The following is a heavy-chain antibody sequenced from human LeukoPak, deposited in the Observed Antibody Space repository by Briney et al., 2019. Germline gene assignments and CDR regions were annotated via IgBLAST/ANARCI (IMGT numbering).Heavy chain of an antibody. Sequence: SETLSLTCTVSGGSISTYYWSWIRQPPGKGLEWIGYIYYRGSANYNPSLKSRLTISVDTSKNQLSLKLTSVTAADTAMYYCARSSGSGSYLSDYWGQGTLVTVSS. CDR2: IYYRGSA. V-gene: IGHV4-59*01. CDR1: GGSISTYY. D-gene: IGHD3-10*01. CDR3: ARSSGSGSYLSDY. J-gene: IGHJ4*02.